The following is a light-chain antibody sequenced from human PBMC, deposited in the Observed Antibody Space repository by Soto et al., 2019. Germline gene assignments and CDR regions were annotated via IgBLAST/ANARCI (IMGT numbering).Light chain of an antibody. Sequence: QYALNQPASGSWSPGQSITIPRTGTKSDVGGYNFVSWYQQYPGRAPKLMIYDVSKRPSGVSTRFSGSKSGNTASLTISGLQAEDEADYYCNSYSSTATYVFGTGTKVTVL. J-gene: IGLJ1*01. CDR3: NSYSSTATYV. V-gene: IGLV2-14*01. CDR2: DVS. CDR1: KSDVGGYNF.